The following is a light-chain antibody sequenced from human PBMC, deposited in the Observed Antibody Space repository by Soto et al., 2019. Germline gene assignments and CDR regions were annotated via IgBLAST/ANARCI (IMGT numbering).Light chain of an antibody. CDR2: GAS. V-gene: IGKV3-20*01. Sequence: EIVLTQSPGTLSLSPGERATLSCRASQSVSSTYLARYQQKPGQAPRLLIYGASSRATGIADRVSGSGSGTDFTLTISRLEPEDFAVYYCQQYDSSLRTFGQGTKVEIK. CDR1: QSVSSTY. CDR3: QQYDSSLRT. J-gene: IGKJ1*01.